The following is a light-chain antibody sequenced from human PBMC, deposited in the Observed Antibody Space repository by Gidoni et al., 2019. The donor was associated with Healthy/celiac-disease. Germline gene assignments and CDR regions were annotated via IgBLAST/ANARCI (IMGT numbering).Light chain of an antibody. Sequence: QSALTQPASVSGSPGQSITLSCTGTSSDVGSYNIVSWYQQHPGKAPKLMIYEGSKRPSGVSHRFSGSKSGNTASLTISGLQAEDEADYYCCSYAGSSTWVFGGGTKLTVL. CDR1: SSDVGSYNI. J-gene: IGLJ3*02. CDR2: EGS. V-gene: IGLV2-23*01. CDR3: CSYAGSSTWV.